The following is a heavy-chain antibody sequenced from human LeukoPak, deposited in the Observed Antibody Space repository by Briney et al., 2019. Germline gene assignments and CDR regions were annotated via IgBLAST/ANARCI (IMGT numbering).Heavy chain of an antibody. CDR3: ARDRGGPLNIDY. D-gene: IGHD2-8*01. V-gene: IGHV3-21*01. Sequence: PGGSLRLSCAASGFTFSSYSMNWVRQAPGKGLEWVSSISSSSSYIYYADSVKGRFTISRDNAKNSLYLQMNSLRAEDTAVYYCARDRGGPLNIDYWGQGTLVTVSS. J-gene: IGHJ4*02. CDR1: GFTFSSYS. CDR2: ISSSSSYI.